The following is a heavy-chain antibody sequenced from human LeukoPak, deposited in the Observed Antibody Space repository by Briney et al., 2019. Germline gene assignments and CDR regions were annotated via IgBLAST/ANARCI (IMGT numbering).Heavy chain of an antibody. V-gene: IGHV3-21*01. CDR1: GFTFSSYS. Sequence: GGSLRLSCAASGFTFSSYSMNWVRKAPGKGLEWVSSISSSSSYIYYADSVKGRFTISRDNAKNSLYLQMNSLRAEDTAVYYCARRRGSSPELYYFDYWGQGTLVTVSS. CDR3: ARRRGSSPELYYFDY. CDR2: ISSSSSYI. J-gene: IGHJ4*02. D-gene: IGHD6-13*01.